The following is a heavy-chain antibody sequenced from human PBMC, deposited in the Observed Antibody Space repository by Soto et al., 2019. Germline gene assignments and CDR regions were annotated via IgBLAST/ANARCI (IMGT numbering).Heavy chain of an antibody. Sequence: RLSCAPSGFIFSNYAMSWVRQARGKGLEWVSAISGSGADTYYTESVKGRFTISRDNFKNTLYLQMNSLRAEDTAVYYCAKDTGRGGGSVFDYWGQGTLVTVSS. CDR2: ISGSGADT. CDR1: GFIFSNYA. J-gene: IGHJ4*02. CDR3: AKDTGRGGGSVFDY. D-gene: IGHD2-15*01. V-gene: IGHV3-23*01.